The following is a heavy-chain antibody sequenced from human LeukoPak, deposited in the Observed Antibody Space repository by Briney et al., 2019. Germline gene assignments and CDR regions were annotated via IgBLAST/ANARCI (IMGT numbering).Heavy chain of an antibody. Sequence: GRSLRLSCAASGFTFSSYGMHWVRQAPGKGLEWVAVIWYDGSKKYEADSVKGRFTISRDNSKNTLYLQMNSLRAEDTALYYCASSGSSDLYYFDYWGQGTLVTVSS. CDR1: GFTFSSYG. D-gene: IGHD1-26*01. CDR3: ASSGSSDLYYFDY. V-gene: IGHV3-33*01. CDR2: IWYDGSKK. J-gene: IGHJ4*02.